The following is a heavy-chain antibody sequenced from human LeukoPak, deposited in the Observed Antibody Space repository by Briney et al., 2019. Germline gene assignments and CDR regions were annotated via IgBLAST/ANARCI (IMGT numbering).Heavy chain of an antibody. Sequence: GGSLRLSCAASGFTFSSYAMNWVRQAPGKGLEWVSTITGSGGSTYYAGSVKGRFTISRDNSKNTLYLQMNSLRAEDTAVYYCAKTPIGNQPGGDVWGKGTTVTVSS. CDR3: AKTPIGNQPGGDV. CDR2: ITGSGGST. J-gene: IGHJ6*04. CDR1: GFTFSSYA. D-gene: IGHD1-14*01. V-gene: IGHV3-23*01.